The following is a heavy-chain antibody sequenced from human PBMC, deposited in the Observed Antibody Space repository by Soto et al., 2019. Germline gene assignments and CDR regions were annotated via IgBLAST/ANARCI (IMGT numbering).Heavy chain of an antibody. CDR1: GFTFSSYN. CDR3: ASKSSEWLLFAS. J-gene: IGHJ4*02. CDR2: ISSSSSTI. V-gene: IGHV3-48*01. Sequence: EVQLVESGGGLVQPGGSLRLSCAASGFTFSSYNMNWVRQAPGKGLEWVSYISSSSSTIYYADSVKGRFTISRDNAKNSLYLQMNSLRAEDTAVYYCASKSSEWLLFASWGQGTLVTVSS. D-gene: IGHD5-12*01.